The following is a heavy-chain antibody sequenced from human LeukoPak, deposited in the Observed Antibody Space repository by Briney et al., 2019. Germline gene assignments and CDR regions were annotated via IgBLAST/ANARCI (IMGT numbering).Heavy chain of an antibody. Sequence: SETLSLSCTVSGGSISSSSYYWGWIRQPPGKGLEWIGSIYYSGSTYYNPSLKSRVTISVDTSKNQFSLKLSSVTAADTAAYYCARGVVALGYWGQGTLVTVSS. V-gene: IGHV4-39*07. CDR3: ARGVVALGY. J-gene: IGHJ4*02. CDR1: GGSISSSSYY. D-gene: IGHD2-15*01. CDR2: IYYSGST.